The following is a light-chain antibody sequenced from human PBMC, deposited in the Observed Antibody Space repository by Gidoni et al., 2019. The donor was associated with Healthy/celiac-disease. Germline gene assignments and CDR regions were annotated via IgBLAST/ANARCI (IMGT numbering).Light chain of an antibody. CDR3: QQYNNWPPRGT. CDR1: QSVSSN. CDR2: GAS. Sequence: SPATLSVSPGERATLSCRASQSVSSNLAWYQQKPGQAPRLLIYGASTRATGIPARFSGSGSGTEFTLTISSLPSEDFAVYYCQQYNNWPPRGTFGQXTKVEIK. V-gene: IGKV3-15*01. J-gene: IGKJ1*01.